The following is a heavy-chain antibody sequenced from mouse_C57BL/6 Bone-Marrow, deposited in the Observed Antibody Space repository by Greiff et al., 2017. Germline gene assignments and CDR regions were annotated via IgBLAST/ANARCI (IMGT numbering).Heavy chain of an antibody. CDR3: TAEAYREAVDY. J-gene: IGHJ4*01. CDR1: GFNIKDDY. D-gene: IGHD2-10*01. V-gene: IGHV14-4*01. Sequence: EVQLQQSGAELVRPGASVKLSCTASGFNIKDDYMHWVKQRPEQGLEWIGWFDPENGDTEYASKFQGKATITADTSSNTAYLQLSSLTTEDTADYYCTAEAYREAVDYWGQGTLVTVSA. CDR2: FDPENGDT.